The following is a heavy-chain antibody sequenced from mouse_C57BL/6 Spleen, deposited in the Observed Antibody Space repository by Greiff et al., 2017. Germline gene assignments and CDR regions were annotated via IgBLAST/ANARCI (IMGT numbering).Heavy chain of an antibody. CDR3: ARHLIYYYGSSDWYFEV. Sequence: DVQLVESGGGLVKPGGSLKLSCAASGFTFSSYTMSWVRQTPEKRLEWVATISGGGGNTYYPDSVKGRFTISRDNAKDTLYLQMSSLRSEDTALYYCARHLIYYYGSSDWYFEVWGTGTTVTVSS. CDR2: ISGGGGNT. V-gene: IGHV5-9*01. D-gene: IGHD1-1*01. J-gene: IGHJ1*03. CDR1: GFTFSSYT.